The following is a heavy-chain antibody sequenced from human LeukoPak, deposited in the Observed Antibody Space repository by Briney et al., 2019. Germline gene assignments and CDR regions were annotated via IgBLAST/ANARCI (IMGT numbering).Heavy chain of an antibody. D-gene: IGHD4-17*01. Sequence: ASVKVSCKVSGYTLTELSMHWVRQAPGKGLEWMGGFDPEDGETIYAQKFQGRVTMTEDTSTDTAYMELSSLRSEDTAVYYCATDSALGGDLTSYYYYYYGMDVWGQGTTVTVSS. CDR2: FDPEDGET. J-gene: IGHJ6*02. V-gene: IGHV1-24*01. CDR1: GYTLTELS. CDR3: ATDSALGGDLTSYYYYYYGMDV.